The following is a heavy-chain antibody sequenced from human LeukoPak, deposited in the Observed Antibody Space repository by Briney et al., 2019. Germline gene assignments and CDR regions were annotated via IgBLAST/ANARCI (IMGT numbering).Heavy chain of an antibody. D-gene: IGHD2-2*01. CDR3: ARGLDCSSTSCYGLYVFDM. J-gene: IGHJ3*02. V-gene: IGHV3-30-3*01. Sequence: SGGSLRLSCAASGFTFSSYAMHWVRQAPGKGLEWVAVISYDGSNKYYADSVKGRFTISRDNSKNTLYLQMNSLRAEDTAVYYCARGLDCSSTSCYGLYVFDMWGQGTMVTVSS. CDR1: GFTFSSYA. CDR2: ISYDGSNK.